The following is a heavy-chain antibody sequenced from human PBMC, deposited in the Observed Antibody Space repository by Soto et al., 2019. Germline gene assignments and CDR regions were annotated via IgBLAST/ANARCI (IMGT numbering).Heavy chain of an antibody. J-gene: IGHJ4*02. CDR2: IWYDGSNK. CDR3: ARDMDHNFDY. CDR1: GFTFSTYV. V-gene: IGHV3-33*01. Sequence: GGSLRLSCAASGFTFSTYVMHWVRQAPGKGLEWVAVIWYDGSNKYYADPVKGRFTISRDNSKNTVYLQMNSLRAEDTAVYYCARDMDHNFDYWGQGTLVTVSS. D-gene: IGHD2-2*03.